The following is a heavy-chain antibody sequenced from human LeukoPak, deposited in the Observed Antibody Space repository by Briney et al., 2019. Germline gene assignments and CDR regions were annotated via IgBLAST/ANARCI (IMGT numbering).Heavy chain of an antibody. CDR2: ISNSGDGT. CDR1: GFTFSSYA. CDR3: ARASPYFYCSGGSCYFHP. V-gene: IGHV3-23*01. Sequence: PGGSLRLSCAASGFTFSSYAMSWVRQAPGKGLEWVSAISNSGDGTYYADSVKGRFTISRDNSKNTLYLQMNSLRAEDTAVYYCARASPYFYCSGGSCYFHPWGQGTLVTVSS. J-gene: IGHJ5*02. D-gene: IGHD2-15*01.